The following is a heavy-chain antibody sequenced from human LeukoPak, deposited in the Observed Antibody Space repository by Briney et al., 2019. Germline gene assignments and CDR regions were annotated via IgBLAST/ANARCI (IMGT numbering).Heavy chain of an antibody. V-gene: IGHV3-7*01. CDR2: INHNRSEI. J-gene: IGHJ2*01. CDR3: ARDQGSMIVVRTTTWYFDL. Sequence: PGGSLRLSCAASGFTFSNYWMSWVRQAPGKGLEWLANINHNRSEIYYVDSVKGRFTISIDNGKNSLYLQINSLRADDTAVYYCARDQGSMIVVRTTTWYFDLWGRGTGDTVSS. D-gene: IGHD3-22*01. CDR1: GFTFSNYW.